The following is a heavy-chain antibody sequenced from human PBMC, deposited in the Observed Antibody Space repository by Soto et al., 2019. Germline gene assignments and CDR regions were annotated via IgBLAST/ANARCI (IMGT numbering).Heavy chain of an antibody. Sequence: SETLSLTCAVYGGSFSGYYWSWIRQPPGKGLEWIGEINHSGSTNYNPSLKSRVTISVDTSKNQFSLKRSCVSAADTAVYYCARVHPLGATVTTATFYYYYMDFWGKGTTVTVSS. D-gene: IGHD4-17*01. V-gene: IGHV4-34*01. J-gene: IGHJ6*03. CDR3: ARVHPLGATVTTATFYYYYMDF. CDR2: INHSGST. CDR1: GGSFSGYY.